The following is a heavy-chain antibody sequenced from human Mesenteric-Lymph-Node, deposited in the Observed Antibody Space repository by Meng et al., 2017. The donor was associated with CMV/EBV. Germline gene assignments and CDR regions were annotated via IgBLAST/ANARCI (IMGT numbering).Heavy chain of an antibody. CDR3: AKSSDFSN. J-gene: IGHJ4*02. Sequence: GESLKISCETSGFTFSSYWMSWVRQAPGKGLEWVANIMEDGSEKYYVDSVKGRFTISRDNAKNSLNLQMNSLRAQDTAVYYCAKSSDFSNWGQGTLVTVSS. CDR1: GFTFSSYW. D-gene: IGHD3-3*01. CDR2: IMEDGSEK. V-gene: IGHV3-7*01.